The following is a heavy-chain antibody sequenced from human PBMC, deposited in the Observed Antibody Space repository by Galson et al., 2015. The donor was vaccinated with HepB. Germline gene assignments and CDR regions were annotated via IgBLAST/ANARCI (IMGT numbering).Heavy chain of an antibody. D-gene: IGHD5-18*01. CDR2: INSDGSST. CDR3: ARVGVMGGYSYGYYYYYGMDV. V-gene: IGHV3-74*01. Sequence: SLRLSCAASGFTFSSYWMHWVRQAPGKGLVWVSRINSDGSSTSYADSVKGRFTISRDNAKNTLYLQMNSLRAEDTAVYYCARVGVMGGYSYGYYYYYGMDVWGQGTTVTVSS. CDR1: GFTFSSYW. J-gene: IGHJ6*02.